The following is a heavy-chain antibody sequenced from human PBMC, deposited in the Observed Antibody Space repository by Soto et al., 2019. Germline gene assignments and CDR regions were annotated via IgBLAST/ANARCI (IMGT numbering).Heavy chain of an antibody. V-gene: IGHV1-8*02. J-gene: IGHJ4*02. CDR1: GYIFTGYY. CDR2: MNPYSGST. Sequence: ASVKVSCKASGYIFTGYYMHWVRQATGQGLEWMGWMNPYSGSTGYAQKFQGRVTVTRNTSISTVYMELSGLRPDDTAVYYCARRKERSGPHYFDSWGQGSQVTVSS. CDR3: ARRKERSGPHYFDS. D-gene: IGHD6-25*01.